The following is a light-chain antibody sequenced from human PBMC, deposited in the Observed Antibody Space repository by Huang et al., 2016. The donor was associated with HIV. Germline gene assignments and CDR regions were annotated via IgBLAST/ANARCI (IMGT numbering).Light chain of an antibody. J-gene: IGKJ3*01. CDR1: QSINTY. CDR3: QQSDSTPFT. Sequence: DIQMTQSPSSLSASVGDRVTIFCRASQSINTYLNWYQQKPGKAPKLLIYAASRLQSGVPSRFSCSGSGTDFTLTISSLQPEDFATYHCQQSDSTPFTFGPGTKVHIK. V-gene: IGKV1-39*01. CDR2: AAS.